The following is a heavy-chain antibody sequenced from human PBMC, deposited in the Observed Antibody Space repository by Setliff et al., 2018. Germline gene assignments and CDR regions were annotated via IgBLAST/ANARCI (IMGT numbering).Heavy chain of an antibody. J-gene: IGHJ3*02. CDR3: ARLGAPASHDAFDI. CDR2: VRRKTNSYAT. D-gene: IGHD6-25*01. V-gene: IGHV3-73*01. CDR1: EFSLSDFH. Sequence: PGGSLRLSCAASEFSLSDFHMHWVRQAPGKGLEWVGRVRRKTNSYATAYSASLKGRFTISRDDSKNTLYLQWSSLKASDTAMYYCARLGAPASHDAFDIWGQGTMVTVSS.